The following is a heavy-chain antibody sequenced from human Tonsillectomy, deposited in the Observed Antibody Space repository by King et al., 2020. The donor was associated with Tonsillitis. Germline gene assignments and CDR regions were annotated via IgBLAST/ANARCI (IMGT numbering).Heavy chain of an antibody. D-gene: IGHD2-15*01. CDR2: GQFVGTT. CDR3: ARNFKVVGTLGFDL. V-gene: IGHV4-4*07. CDR1: GASIRDSC. Sequence: QLQESGPGLVRPSESLSLTCTVSGASIRDSCWSWIWQPAGKQLEWIGRGQFVGTTTHNPSPKSRFTMSVDTSTNQLSLNLKTVTAADTAVYFCARNFKVVGTLGFDLWGPGILVTVSS. J-gene: IGHJ5*02.